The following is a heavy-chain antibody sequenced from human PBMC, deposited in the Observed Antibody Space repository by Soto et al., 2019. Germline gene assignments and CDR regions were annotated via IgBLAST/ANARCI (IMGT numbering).Heavy chain of an antibody. J-gene: IGHJ4*02. CDR3: ARWDGYGDE. D-gene: IGHD5-12*01. CDR2: LSGGGANT. V-gene: IGHV3-23*01. CDR1: GFTFSTYS. Sequence: EVQLLESGGGLVQPGGSLRLSCAASGFTFSTYSMAWVRQAPGKGLAWVSGLSGGGANTFYADSVKGRFTISVDNSKNTVYLQMNSLRVEDTAVYYCARWDGYGDEWGQGPLVTVSS.